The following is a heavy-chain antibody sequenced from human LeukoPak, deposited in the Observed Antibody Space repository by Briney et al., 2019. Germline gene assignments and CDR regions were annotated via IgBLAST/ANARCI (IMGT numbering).Heavy chain of an antibody. J-gene: IGHJ3*02. Sequence: GGSLRLSCAASGFTFSSHTLNWVRQAPGKGLEWVTYISGRGGTINYADSVKGRFTISRDNAKNSLYLQMNSLRDEDTAVYYCARDSNWAFDIWGQGTMVTVSS. CDR2: ISGRGGTI. CDR3: ARDSNWAFDI. CDR1: GFTFSSHT. V-gene: IGHV3-48*02.